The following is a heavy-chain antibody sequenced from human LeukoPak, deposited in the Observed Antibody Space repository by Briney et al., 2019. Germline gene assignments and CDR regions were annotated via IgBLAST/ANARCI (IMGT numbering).Heavy chain of an antibody. CDR3: ARVKKRGYSGYDPLLDY. CDR1: GYTFTGYY. V-gene: IGHV1-2*02. D-gene: IGHD5-12*01. J-gene: IGHJ4*02. CDR2: INPNSGGT. Sequence: ASVNVSCKASGYTFTGYYMHWVRQAPGQGLEWMGWINPNSGGTNYAQKFQGRVTMTRDTSISTAYMELSRLRSDDTAVYYCARVKKRGYSGYDPLLDYWGQGTLDTVSS.